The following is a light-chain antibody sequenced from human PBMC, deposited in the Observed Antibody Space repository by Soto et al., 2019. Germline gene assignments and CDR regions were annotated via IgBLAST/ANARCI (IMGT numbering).Light chain of an antibody. J-gene: IGLJ2*01. CDR2: EDS. CDR1: SGGIARNY. Sequence: NFMLTQPHSVSEAPGKTVTISCTRSSGGIARNYVQWYQQRPGSAPTTLIYEDSERPSGVPVRFSGSIDSSSSSASLTIAGRKTEGVADYYCQSYDSISPVVFGGGTKLTVL. V-gene: IGLV6-57*04. CDR3: QSYDSISPVV.